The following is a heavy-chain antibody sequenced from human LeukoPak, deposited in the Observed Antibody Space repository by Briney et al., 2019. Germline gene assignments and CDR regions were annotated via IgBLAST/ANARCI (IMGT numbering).Heavy chain of an antibody. Sequence: GASVKVSCKASGFPFTSYAIHWVRQAPGQGLEWMGWISAYNGNTNYAQKLQGRVTMTTDTSTSTAYMELRSLRSDDTAVYYCARGVPRGLFDYWGQGTLVTVSS. CDR1: GFPFTSYA. CDR3: ARGVPRGLFDY. V-gene: IGHV1-18*01. CDR2: ISAYNGNT. J-gene: IGHJ4*02. D-gene: IGHD2-2*01.